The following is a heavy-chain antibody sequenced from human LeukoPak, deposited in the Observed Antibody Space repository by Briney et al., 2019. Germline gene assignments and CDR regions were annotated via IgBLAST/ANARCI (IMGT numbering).Heavy chain of an antibody. V-gene: IGHV3-48*03. CDR3: ARERYCSSTSCYAALFDY. CDR2: ISSSGSTI. J-gene: IGHJ4*02. D-gene: IGHD2-2*01. Sequence: PGGSLRLSCAVSEFTFSSYVMSWVRQAPGKGLEWVSYISSSGSTIYYADSVKGRFTISRDNAKNSLYLQMNSLRAEDTAVYYCARERYCSSTSCYAALFDYWGRGTLVTVSS. CDR1: EFTFSSYV.